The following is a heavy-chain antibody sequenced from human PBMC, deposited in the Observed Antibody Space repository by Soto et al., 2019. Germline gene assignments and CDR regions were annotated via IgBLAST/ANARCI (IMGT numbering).Heavy chain of an antibody. CDR2: ISGSGGST. D-gene: IGHD3-22*01. Sequence: GGSLRLSCAASGFTFSSYAMSWVRQAPGKGLEWVSAISGSGGSTYYADSVKGRITISRDNSKYTLYLQMNSLRAEDTAVYYCANGGYYYDSSGYDYFDYWGQGTLVTVSS. CDR1: GFTFSSYA. J-gene: IGHJ4*02. V-gene: IGHV3-23*01. CDR3: ANGGYYYDSSGYDYFDY.